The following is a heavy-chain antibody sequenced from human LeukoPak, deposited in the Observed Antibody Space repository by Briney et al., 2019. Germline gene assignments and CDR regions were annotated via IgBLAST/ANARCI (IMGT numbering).Heavy chain of an antibody. CDR2: INSDGSST. CDR1: GFTFSSYW. CDR3: ARLTRVYYFFDY. Sequence: GGSLRLSCAASGFTFSSYWMHWVRQAPGKGLVWVSRINSDGSSTSYADSVKGRFTISRDNAKNTLYLQMNSLRAEDTAVYYCARLTRVYYFFDYWGQGTLVTVSS. V-gene: IGHV3-74*01. J-gene: IGHJ4*02. D-gene: IGHD2-8*01.